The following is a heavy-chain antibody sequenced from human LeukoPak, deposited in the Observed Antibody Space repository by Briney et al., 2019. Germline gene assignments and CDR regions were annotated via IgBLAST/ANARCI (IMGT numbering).Heavy chain of an antibody. V-gene: IGHV4-39*01. CDR3: ARRVAVTGIYCFDH. CDR2: IYYSGST. D-gene: IGHD6-19*01. J-gene: IGHJ4*02. Sequence: PSETLSLTCTVSGDSISSSSYYWVWLRQPPGKGLEWIATIYYSGSTYYNPSLKSRVTISVDTSKNQFSLKLSSVTAADTAVYYCARRVAVTGIYCFDHWGQGTPVTVSS. CDR1: GDSISSSSYY.